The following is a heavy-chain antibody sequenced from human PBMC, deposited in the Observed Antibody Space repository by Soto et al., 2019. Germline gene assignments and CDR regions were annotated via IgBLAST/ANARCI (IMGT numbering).Heavy chain of an antibody. D-gene: IGHD6-6*01. CDR3: ARDGGPYSSSSRWFDP. J-gene: IGHJ5*02. CDR1: GYTFTSYY. Sequence: GASVQVSCKASGYTFTSYYMHWGRQAPGQGLEWMGIINPSGGSTSYAQKFQGRVTMARDTSTSTVYMELSSLRSEDTAVYYCARDGGPYSSSSRWFDPWGQGTLVTVSS. CDR2: INPSGGST. V-gene: IGHV1-46*01.